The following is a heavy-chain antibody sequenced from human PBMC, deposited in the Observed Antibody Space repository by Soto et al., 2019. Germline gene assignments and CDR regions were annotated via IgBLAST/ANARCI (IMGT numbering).Heavy chain of an antibody. V-gene: IGHV1-24*01. D-gene: IGHD3-3*01. CDR1: GYTLTELS. Sequence: ASVKVSCKVSGYTLTELSMHWVRQAPGKGLEWMGGFDPEDGETIYAQKSQGRVTMTEDTSTDTAYMELSSLRSEDTAVYYCATDLTIFGGFDPWGQGTLVTVSS. J-gene: IGHJ5*02. CDR2: FDPEDGET. CDR3: ATDLTIFGGFDP.